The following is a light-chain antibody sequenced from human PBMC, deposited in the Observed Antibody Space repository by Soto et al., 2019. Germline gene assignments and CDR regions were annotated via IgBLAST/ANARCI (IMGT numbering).Light chain of an antibody. Sequence: QSVLTQPPSASGTLGQRVTISCSGSSSKIGSNTVNWYQQLPRTAPNLLIYSNNQRPSGVPDRFSGSKTGTSASLDISGRQSEAEADYYCAAWDDSLNGHYVFGTGTKVTVL. J-gene: IGLJ1*01. CDR3: AAWDDSLNGHYV. V-gene: IGLV1-44*01. CDR2: SNN. CDR1: SSKIGSNT.